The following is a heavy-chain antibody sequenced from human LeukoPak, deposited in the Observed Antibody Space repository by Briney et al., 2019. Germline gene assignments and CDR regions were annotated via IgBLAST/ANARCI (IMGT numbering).Heavy chain of an antibody. J-gene: IGHJ4*02. V-gene: IGHV4-38-2*02. CDR1: GGSISSYY. D-gene: IGHD2-2*01. CDR2: IYHSGTT. Sequence: KPSETLSLTCTVSGGSISSYYWSWLRQPPGKGLEWIGSIYHSGTTYYNPSLKSRVTKSVDTSKNHFSLKLSSVTAADTAVYYCARVVPAARQNHSFDYWGQGTLVTVSS. CDR3: ARVVPAARQNHSFDY.